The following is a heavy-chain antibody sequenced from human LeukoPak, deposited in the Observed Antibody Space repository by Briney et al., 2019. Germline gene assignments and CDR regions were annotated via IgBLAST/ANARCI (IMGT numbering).Heavy chain of an antibody. CDR1: GGSISSSN. J-gene: IGHJ6*02. D-gene: IGHD5-18*01. Sequence: GTLSLTCAVSGGSISSSNWWSWVRQAPGKGLEWVSAISGSGGSTYYADSVKGRFTISRDNSKNTLYLQMNSLRAEDTAVYYCAKDRAYSQHYYYYYYGMDVWGQGTTVTVSS. CDR3: AKDRAYSQHYYYYYYGMDV. CDR2: ISGSGGST. V-gene: IGHV3-23*01.